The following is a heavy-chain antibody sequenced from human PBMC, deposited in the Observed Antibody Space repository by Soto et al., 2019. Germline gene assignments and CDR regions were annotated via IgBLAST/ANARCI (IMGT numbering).Heavy chain of an antibody. CDR1: GGTFSSYA. J-gene: IGHJ4*02. CDR2: IIPIFGTA. D-gene: IGHD3-22*01. Sequence: ASVKVSCKASGGTFSSYAISWVRQAPGQGLEWMGGIIPIFGTANYAQKFQGRVTITADESTSTAYMELSSLRSEDTAVYYCARDLRGVSSGYYIDYWGQGTLVTVSS. V-gene: IGHV1-69*13. CDR3: ARDLRGVSSGYYIDY.